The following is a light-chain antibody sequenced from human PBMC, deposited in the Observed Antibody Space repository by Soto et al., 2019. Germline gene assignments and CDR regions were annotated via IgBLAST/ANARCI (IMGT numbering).Light chain of an antibody. J-gene: IGLJ1*01. CDR1: LTNIGAGYD. CDR3: QSYDNRLSGYV. CDR2: GNT. V-gene: IGLV1-40*01. Sequence: QSVLTQPPSVSGAPGQRVTISCTGSLTNIGAGYDVHWYQQLPGTAPKLLIYGNTNRPSGVPDRFSASTSATSASLAITGLQAEDEGDYYCQSYDNRLSGYVFGTGTKLTVL.